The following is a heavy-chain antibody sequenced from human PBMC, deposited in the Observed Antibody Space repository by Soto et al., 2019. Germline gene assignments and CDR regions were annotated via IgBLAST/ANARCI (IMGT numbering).Heavy chain of an antibody. CDR3: ASVGAYCGGDCYSPFDI. Sequence: ASVKVSCKASGGTFSSYAISWVRQAPGQGLEWMGGIIPIFGTANYAQKFQGRVTITADKSTSTACMELSSLRSEDTAVYYCASVGAYCGGDCYSPFDIWGQGTMVTVSS. J-gene: IGHJ3*02. CDR2: IIPIFGTA. V-gene: IGHV1-69*06. D-gene: IGHD2-21*02. CDR1: GGTFSSYA.